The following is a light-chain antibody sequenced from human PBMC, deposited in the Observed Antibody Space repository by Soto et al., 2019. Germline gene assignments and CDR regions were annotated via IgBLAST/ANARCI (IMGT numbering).Light chain of an antibody. J-gene: IGKJ5*01. CDR3: QQYNNWPPIT. CDR1: QSVSSN. V-gene: IGKV3-15*01. Sequence: EIVMTQSPATLSVSPGERATLSCRASQSVSSNLAWYQQKPGQAPRLLIYGASTRATGIPARFSGSGSGTEFTHTISSQQSEDFAVYYWQQYNNWPPITFGQGTRLEIK. CDR2: GAS.